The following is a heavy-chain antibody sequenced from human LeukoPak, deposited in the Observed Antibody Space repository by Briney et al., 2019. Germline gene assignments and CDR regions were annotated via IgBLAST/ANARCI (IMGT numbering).Heavy chain of an antibody. D-gene: IGHD5-18*01. CDR1: GGSFSNYY. Sequence: PSETLSLTCTVSGGSFSNYYWSWIRQPPGKGLEWIGYIYYSGSTNYNPSHKSRVTISVDTSKNQLSLNLSSVTAADTALYYCARHPTALVSYGFDPWGQGTLVTVSS. V-gene: IGHV4-59*08. J-gene: IGHJ5*02. CDR2: IYYSGST. CDR3: ARHPTALVSYGFDP.